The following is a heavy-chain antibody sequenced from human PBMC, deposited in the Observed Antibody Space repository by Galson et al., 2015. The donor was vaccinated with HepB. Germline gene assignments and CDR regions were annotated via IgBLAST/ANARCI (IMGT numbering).Heavy chain of an antibody. J-gene: IGHJ3*02. CDR3: ARGPLVWFGELLSEDMSDAFDI. V-gene: IGHV3-21*01. CDR2: ISSSSSYI. CDR1: GFTFSSYS. D-gene: IGHD3-10*01. Sequence: SLRLSCAASGFTFSSYSMNWVRQAPGKGLEWVSSISSSSSYIYYADSVKGRFTISRDNAKNSLYLQMNSLRAEDTAVYYCARGPLVWFGELLSEDMSDAFDIWGQGTMVTVSS.